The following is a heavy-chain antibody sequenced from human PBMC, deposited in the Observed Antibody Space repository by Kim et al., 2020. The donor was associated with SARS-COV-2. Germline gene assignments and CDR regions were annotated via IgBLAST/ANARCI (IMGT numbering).Heavy chain of an antibody. V-gene: IGHV3-15*01. Sequence: YAAPIKGRFTIPRDDSKNTLYLQMDNLKTDDTAVYYCTRDQQWFGELFDFWGQGTLVTVSS. D-gene: IGHD3-10*01. CDR3: TRDQQWFGELFDF. J-gene: IGHJ5*01.